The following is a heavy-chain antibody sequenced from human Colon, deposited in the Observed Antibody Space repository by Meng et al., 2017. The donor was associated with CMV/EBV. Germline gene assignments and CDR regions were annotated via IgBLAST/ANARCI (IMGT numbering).Heavy chain of an antibody. J-gene: IGHJ4*02. CDR3: ARKWGGYLDF. Sequence: CGVSGASLSSGGYSWSWIRQPPGKGLELIGYIYYNGNNYYSPSLKSRVTISIDRSKNHLLLNLTSVTAADTAVYYCARKWGGYLDFWGQGTLVTVSS. CDR1: GASLSSGGYS. CDR2: IYYNGNN. D-gene: IGHD1-26*01. V-gene: IGHV4-30-2*01.